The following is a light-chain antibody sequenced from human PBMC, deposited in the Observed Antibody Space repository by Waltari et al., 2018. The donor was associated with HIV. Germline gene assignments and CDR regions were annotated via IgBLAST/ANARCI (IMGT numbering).Light chain of an antibody. V-gene: IGLV3-21*03. J-gene: IGLJ3*02. Sequence: SYVLTQPPSVSVAPGKTARITCGGNNIGRKSVHWYQQKPGQAPVLVVYDDSDRPSGSPERFSGSNSGNTATLTISRVEAGDEADYYCQVWDVSSDRNWVFGGGTKLTVL. CDR2: DDS. CDR3: QVWDVSSDRNWV. CDR1: NIGRKS.